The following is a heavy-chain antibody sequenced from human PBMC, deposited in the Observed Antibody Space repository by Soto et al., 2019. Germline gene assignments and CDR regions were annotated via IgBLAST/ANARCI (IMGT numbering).Heavy chain of an antibody. CDR1: GYTFTHHY. CDR2: INPSGGRT. J-gene: IGHJ6*02. D-gene: IGHD2-15*01. V-gene: IGHV1-46*01. Sequence: ASVKVSCKASGYTFTHHYIHWVRQAPGQGLDWVGVINPSGGRTNYAQKFQGRVTMTGDTSTRTVYMELSSLRSEDTAVYYCARTGYSYDTYYYYYGMDVWGQGTTVTVSS. CDR3: ARTGYSYDTYYYYYGMDV.